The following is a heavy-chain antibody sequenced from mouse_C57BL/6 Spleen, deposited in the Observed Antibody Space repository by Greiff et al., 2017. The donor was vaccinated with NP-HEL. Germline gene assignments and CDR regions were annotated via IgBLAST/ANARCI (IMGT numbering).Heavy chain of an antibody. CDR2: IDPSDSET. D-gene: IGHD1-1*01. CDR1: GYTFTSYW. J-gene: IGHJ2*01. Sequence: QVQLQQPGAELVRPGSSVKLSCKASGYTFTSYWMHWVKQRPIQGLEWIGNIDPSDSETHYNQKFKDKATLTVDKSSSTAYMQLSSLTSEDSAVYYCAREGINYGSSYRAFDYWGQGTTLTVSS. CDR3: AREGINYGSSYRAFDY. V-gene: IGHV1-52*01.